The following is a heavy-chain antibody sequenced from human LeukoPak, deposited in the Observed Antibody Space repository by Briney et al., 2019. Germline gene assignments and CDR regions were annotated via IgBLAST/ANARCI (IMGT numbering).Heavy chain of an antibody. V-gene: IGHV3-30*02. CDR2: IRYDGSNK. Sequence: GGSLRLSCAASGFTFSSYGMHWVRQAPGKGLEWVAFIRYDGSNKYYADSVKGRFTISRDNSKNTLYLQMNSLRAEDTAVYYCAKDNYLHYYYYYYMDVWGKGTTVTISS. CDR1: GFTFSSYG. J-gene: IGHJ6*03. D-gene: IGHD5-24*01. CDR3: AKDNYLHYYYYYYMDV.